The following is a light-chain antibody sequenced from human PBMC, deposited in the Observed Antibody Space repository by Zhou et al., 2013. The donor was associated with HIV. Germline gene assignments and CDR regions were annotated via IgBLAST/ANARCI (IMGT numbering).Light chain of an antibody. V-gene: IGKV2-24*01. CDR3: MQATQLPRT. CDR2: TVW. J-gene: IGKJ1*01. CDR1: QSLVHDNGNTY. Sequence: DIVMTQTPLSSPVTLGQPASISCRSSQSLVHDNGNTYLTWFHQRPGQPPRPLIYTVWRVFSGAPDRISGGGRGTNFTLTIDTVEAEDVGIYVCMQATQLPRTFGQGTKVEI.